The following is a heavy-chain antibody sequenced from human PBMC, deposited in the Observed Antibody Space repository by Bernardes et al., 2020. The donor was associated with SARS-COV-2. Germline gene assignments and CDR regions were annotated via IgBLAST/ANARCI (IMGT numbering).Heavy chain of an antibody. V-gene: IGHV1-2*02. CDR1: GYTFTGYY. CDR2: INPNSGGT. Sequence: ASVKVSCKASGYTFTGYYMHWVRQAPGQGLEWMGWINPNSGGTNYAQKFQGRVTMTRDTSISTAYMELSRLRSDDTAVYYCAREVIPLAAAVTPLFDYWGQGTLVTVSS. J-gene: IGHJ4*02. D-gene: IGHD6-13*01. CDR3: AREVIPLAAAVTPLFDY.